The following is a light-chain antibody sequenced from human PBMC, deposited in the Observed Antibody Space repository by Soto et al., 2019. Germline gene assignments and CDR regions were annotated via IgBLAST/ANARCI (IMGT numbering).Light chain of an antibody. J-gene: IGKJ1*01. CDR3: QQTYSTPWT. CDR1: QNIDSY. V-gene: IGKV1-39*01. Sequence: DIQMTQSPSSLSASVGDRATITCRASQNIDSYLNWYQQRPGKAPKLLIHDASSLQSGVPSRFSGSGSGTDFALTINSLQPEDFATIYCQQTYSTPWTFGQGTKVEIK. CDR2: DAS.